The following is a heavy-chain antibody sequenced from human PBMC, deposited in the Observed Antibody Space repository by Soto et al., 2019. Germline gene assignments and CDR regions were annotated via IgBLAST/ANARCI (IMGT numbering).Heavy chain of an antibody. V-gene: IGHV3-48*02. CDR1: GFTFSSIH. D-gene: IGHD2-21*02. CDR2: ISSTYEI. J-gene: IGHJ4*02. CDR3: ARDRDWAFEY. Sequence: GGSLRLSCAVSGFTFSSIHVNWVRQAPGKGLEWISYISSTYEIWYADSVRGRFTISRDNGRNSLFLQMSSLRDEDTAVYYCARDRDWAFEYWGLGTLVTVSS.